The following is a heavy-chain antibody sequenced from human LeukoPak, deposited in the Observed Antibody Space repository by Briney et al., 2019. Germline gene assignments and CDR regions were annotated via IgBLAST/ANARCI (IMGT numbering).Heavy chain of an antibody. J-gene: IGHJ6*03. Sequence: SETLSLTCAVYGGSFSGYYWSWIRQPPGKGLEWIGEINHSGSTNYNPSLKSRVTISVDTSKNQFSLKLSSVTAADTAVYYCARGCSGVVLAARPIYPSYYMDVWGKGTTVTVS. CDR2: INHSGST. CDR3: ARGCSGVVLAARPIYPSYYMDV. V-gene: IGHV4-34*01. D-gene: IGHD3-10*02. CDR1: GGSFSGYY.